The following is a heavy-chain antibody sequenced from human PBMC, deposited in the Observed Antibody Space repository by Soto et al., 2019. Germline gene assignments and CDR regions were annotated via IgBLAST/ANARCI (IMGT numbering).Heavy chain of an antibody. Sequence: PSETLSLTCTVSGGSVSSGSYHWSWIRQPPGKGLDWIGYIYDNGSANYSPSLKSRATISRHTSANQISLKLSSVTAADTAVYYCAVRIAAAGTFYYYGMDVWGQGTTVTVSS. D-gene: IGHD6-13*01. CDR1: GGSVSSGSYH. CDR3: AVRIAAAGTFYYYGMDV. J-gene: IGHJ6*02. V-gene: IGHV4-61*01. CDR2: IYDNGSA.